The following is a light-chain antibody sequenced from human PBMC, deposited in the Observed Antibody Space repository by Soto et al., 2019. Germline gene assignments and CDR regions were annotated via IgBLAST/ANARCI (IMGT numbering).Light chain of an antibody. Sequence: EFVLTQSPGTLSLSPGERATLSCRASQSVSSNLAWYQQKPGQAPRLLIYGASTRATGIPDRFTGRGSGTDFSLTISRLEPEDFAVYYCQQYGISPRTFGQGTKVDI. J-gene: IGKJ1*01. CDR2: GAS. CDR1: QSVSSN. CDR3: QQYGISPRT. V-gene: IGKV3-20*01.